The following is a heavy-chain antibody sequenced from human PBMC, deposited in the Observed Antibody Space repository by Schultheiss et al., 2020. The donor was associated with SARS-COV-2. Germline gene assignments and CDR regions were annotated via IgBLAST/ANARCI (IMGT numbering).Heavy chain of an antibody. D-gene: IGHD6-19*01. CDR3: ARDREGIAVAGNDAFDI. CDR1: GGSISSGGYY. J-gene: IGHJ3*02. CDR2: IYYSGST. V-gene: IGHV4-61*08. Sequence: SETLSLTCTVSGGSISSGGYYWSWIRQHPGKGLEWIGYIYYSGSTNFNPSLKSRVTISVDTSKNQFSLKLSSVTAADTAVYYCARDREGIAVAGNDAFDIWGQGTMVTVSS.